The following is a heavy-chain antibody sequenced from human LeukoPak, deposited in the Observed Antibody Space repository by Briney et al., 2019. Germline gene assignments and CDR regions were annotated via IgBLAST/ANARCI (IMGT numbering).Heavy chain of an antibody. D-gene: IGHD5-24*01. CDR2: INHSGSA. CDR3: ARHGYSIHVLEY. V-gene: IGHV4-34*01. CDR1: GGSFSGYY. Sequence: PSETLSLTCAVYGGSFSGYYWSWIRQTPGKGLEWIGEINHSGSANYNPSLKSRVTISVDTSKNQFSLKLSSVTAADTAVYYCARHGYSIHVLEYWGQGTLVTVSS. J-gene: IGHJ4*02.